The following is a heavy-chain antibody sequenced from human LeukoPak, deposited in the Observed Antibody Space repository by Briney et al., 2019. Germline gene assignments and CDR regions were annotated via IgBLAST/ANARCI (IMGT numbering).Heavy chain of an antibody. Sequence: GASVKVSCKASGGTFSSYAISWLRQAPGQGLEWMGWINPDSGGTNYAQKFQGRVTMTRDTSISTAYMELSRLRSDDTAVYYCAFVVRDYDSSGYDYWGQGTLVTVSS. D-gene: IGHD3-22*01. CDR1: GGTFSSYA. V-gene: IGHV1-2*02. CDR3: AFVVRDYDSSGYDY. CDR2: INPDSGGT. J-gene: IGHJ4*02.